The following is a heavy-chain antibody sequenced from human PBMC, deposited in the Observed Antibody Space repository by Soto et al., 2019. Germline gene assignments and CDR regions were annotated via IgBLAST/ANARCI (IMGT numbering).Heavy chain of an antibody. CDR3: AREKKGFDY. Sequence: ASVKVSCKPSGYTFSSYAISWVRQAPGQGLEWMGWMNPNSGNTGYAQKFQGRVTMTRNTSISTAYMELSSLRSEDTAVYYCAREKKGFDYWGQGTLVTVSS. CDR1: GYTFSSYA. J-gene: IGHJ4*02. CDR2: MNPNSGNT. V-gene: IGHV1-8*02.